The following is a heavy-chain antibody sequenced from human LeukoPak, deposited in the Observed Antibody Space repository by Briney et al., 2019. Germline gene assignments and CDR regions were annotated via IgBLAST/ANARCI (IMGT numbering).Heavy chain of an antibody. D-gene: IGHD2-21*01. Sequence: ASVKVSCKASGYTFIDYYMHWVRQAPGQGLEWAAWINPKNGDTKYAQKFQGRVTVTRDTSINTAYMELSSLRSDDTAVYYCAREWDYYSVWGQGTMVSVSS. CDR1: GYTFIDYY. CDR2: INPKNGDT. CDR3: AREWDYYSV. J-gene: IGHJ4*02. V-gene: IGHV1-2*02.